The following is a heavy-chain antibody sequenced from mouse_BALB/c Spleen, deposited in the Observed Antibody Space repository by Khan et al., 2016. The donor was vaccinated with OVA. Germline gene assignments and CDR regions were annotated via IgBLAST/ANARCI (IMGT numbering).Heavy chain of an antibody. CDR3: AREEALYHFDH. J-gene: IGHJ2*01. CDR1: GYIFTSYW. Sequence: QVQLKQSGAELVRPGASVKLSCKTSGYIFTSYWIHWVKQRSGQGLEWIARIYPGTDNSYYNEKFTDKATLTADNSSSTAYMQLRSLKSEDSDVYCCAREEALYHFDHWGQGTTLTVSS. CDR2: IYPGTDNS. V-gene: IGHV1-76*01. D-gene: IGHD3-2*02.